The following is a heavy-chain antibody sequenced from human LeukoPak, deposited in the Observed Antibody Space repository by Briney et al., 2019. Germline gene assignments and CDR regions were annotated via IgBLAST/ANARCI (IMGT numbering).Heavy chain of an antibody. D-gene: IGHD2-2*01. CDR1: GFTFSSYG. V-gene: IGHV3-30*02. CDR2: IRCDRSKQ. J-gene: IGHJ4*02. CDR3: AKDLRKAPIPAVCFDY. Sequence: GGSLRLSCAASGFTFSSYGMHWVRQAPGKGLEWVAFIRCDRSKQYYADLVRDRFTISRDNSKTTLYLQLNSLRAEDTAVYYCAKDLRKAPIPAVCFDYWGERHLVTVSS.